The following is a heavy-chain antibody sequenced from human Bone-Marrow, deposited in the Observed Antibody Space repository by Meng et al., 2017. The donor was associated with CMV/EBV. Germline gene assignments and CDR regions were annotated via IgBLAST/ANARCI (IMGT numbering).Heavy chain of an antibody. J-gene: IGHJ5*02. CDR2: MNPNSGNT. CDR3: AREYCSSTSCYEAWFDP. V-gene: IGHV1-8*01. Sequence: YTFPSYDINWVRQATGQGLEWMGWMNPNSGNTGYAQKFQGRVTMTRNTSISTAYMELSSLRSEDTAVYYCAREYCSSTSCYEAWFDPWGQGTLVTVSS. D-gene: IGHD2-2*01. CDR1: YTFPSYD.